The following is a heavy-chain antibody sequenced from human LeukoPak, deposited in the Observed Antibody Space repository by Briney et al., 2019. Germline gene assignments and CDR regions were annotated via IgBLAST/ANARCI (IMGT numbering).Heavy chain of an antibody. Sequence: ASVKVSCKVSGYTLTELSMHWVRQAPGKGLEWMGGFDPEDGETIYAQKFQGRVTMTEDTSTDTAYMELSSLRSEDTAVYYCATPGGWYRMYYFDYWGQGTLVTVSS. V-gene: IGHV1-24*01. J-gene: IGHJ4*02. CDR1: GYTLTELS. CDR2: FDPEDGET. D-gene: IGHD6-19*01. CDR3: ATPGGWYRMYYFDY.